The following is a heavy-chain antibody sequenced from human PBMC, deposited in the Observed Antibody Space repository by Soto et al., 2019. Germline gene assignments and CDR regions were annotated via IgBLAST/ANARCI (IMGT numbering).Heavy chain of an antibody. CDR1: GFTFSDYY. J-gene: IGHJ4*02. D-gene: IGHD4-17*01. CDR3: YWVNDFGIQASYY. Sequence: GALRLSCAASGFTFSDYYMSWIRQAPGKGLEWVSYISSGSSYTNYADSVRGRFTISRDDSKNTAYLQINSLKTEDTAMYFCYWVNDFGIQASYYWGQGTLVTVSS. V-gene: IGHV3-11*03. CDR2: ISSGSSYT.